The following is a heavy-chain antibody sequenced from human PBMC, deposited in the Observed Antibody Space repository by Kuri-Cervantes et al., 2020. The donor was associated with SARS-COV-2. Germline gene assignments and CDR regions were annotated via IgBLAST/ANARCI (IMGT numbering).Heavy chain of an antibody. D-gene: IGHD2-21*01. J-gene: IGHJ1*01. CDR3: ARDAYCAGDCFEYFQH. CDR1: GFTFSSYS. CDR2: ISSSSSYI. V-gene: IGHV3-21*01. Sequence: GGSLRLSCAASGFTFSSYSMNWVRQAPGKGLEWVSSISSSSSYIYYADSVKGRFTISRDNAKNSLYLQMNSLRAEDTAVYYCARDAYCAGDCFEYFQHWGQGTLVTVSS.